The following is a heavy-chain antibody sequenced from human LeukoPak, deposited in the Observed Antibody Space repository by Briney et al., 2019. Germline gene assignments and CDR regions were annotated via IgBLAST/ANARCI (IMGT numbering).Heavy chain of an antibody. J-gene: IGHJ4*02. CDR3: AKQSAGSAAWYSLHYDF. Sequence: GGSLRLSCAASGFTLSSYAMTWVRQAPGRGLEWVSSVDGGGGGTYYADSVKGRFTISRDNSKDMLYLQMNGLRAEDTAVYFCAKQSAGSAAWYSLHYDFWGQGTLVTVSS. V-gene: IGHV3-23*01. D-gene: IGHD6-13*01. CDR2: VDGGGGGT. CDR1: GFTLSSYA.